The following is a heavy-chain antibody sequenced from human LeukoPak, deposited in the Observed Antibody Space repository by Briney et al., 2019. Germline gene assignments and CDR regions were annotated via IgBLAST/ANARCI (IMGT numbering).Heavy chain of an antibody. V-gene: IGHV4-38-2*02. D-gene: IGHD1-26*01. CDR3: ARGPGGNSGSYYVGY. CDR1: GGSTSSNY. Sequence: SETLSLTCTVSGGSTSSNYWSWIRQPPGKGLEWIGSIYHSGSTYYNPSLKSRVTISVDTSKNQFSLKLSSVTAADTAVYYCARGPGGNSGSYYVGYWGQGTLVTVSS. J-gene: IGHJ4*02. CDR2: IYHSGST.